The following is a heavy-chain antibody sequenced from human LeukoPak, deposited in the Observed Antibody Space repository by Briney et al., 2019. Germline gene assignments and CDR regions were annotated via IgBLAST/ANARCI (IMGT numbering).Heavy chain of an antibody. J-gene: IGHJ3*02. CDR2: ISSNGGST. V-gene: IGHV3-64*01. Sequence: GSLRLSCAASGFTFSSYAMHWVRQAPGKGLEYVSAISSNGGSTYYANSVKGRFTISRDNSKNTLYLQMGSLRAEDMAVYYCARDSDIVGATGAFDIWGQGTMVTVSS. CDR1: GFTFSSYA. D-gene: IGHD1-26*01. CDR3: ARDSDIVGATGAFDI.